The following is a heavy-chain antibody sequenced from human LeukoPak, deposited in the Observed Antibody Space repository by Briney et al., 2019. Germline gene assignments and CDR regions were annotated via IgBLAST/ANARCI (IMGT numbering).Heavy chain of an antibody. V-gene: IGHV1-69*13. CDR2: IIPIFGTA. CDR3: ARTVATIGWFDP. J-gene: IGHJ5*02. D-gene: IGHD5-12*01. CDR1: GGTFSSYA. Sequence: SVKVSCKASGGTFSSYAISWVRQAPGQGLEWMGGIIPIFGTANYAQKFQGRVTITADESTSTAYMELSSLRSEDTAVYYCARTVATIGWFDPWGQGTLVTVSS.